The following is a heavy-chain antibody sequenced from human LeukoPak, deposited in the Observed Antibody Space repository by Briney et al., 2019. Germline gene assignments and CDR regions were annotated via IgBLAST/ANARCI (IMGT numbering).Heavy chain of an antibody. J-gene: IGHJ4*02. CDR3: ARDQGNSSSWHSTSGY. CDR1: GYTFTGYY. CDR2: ISAYNGNT. V-gene: IGHV1-18*04. D-gene: IGHD6-13*01. Sequence: ASVKVSCKASGYTFTGYYMHWVRQATGQGLEWMGWISAYNGNTNYAQKLQGRVTMTTDTSTSTAYMELRSLRSDDTAVYYCARDQGNSSSWHSTSGYWGQGTLVTVSS.